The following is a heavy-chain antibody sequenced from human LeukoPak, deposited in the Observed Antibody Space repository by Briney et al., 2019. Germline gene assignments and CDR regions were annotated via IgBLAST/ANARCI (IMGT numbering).Heavy chain of an antibody. CDR1: AFNFNDYA. Sequence: GGSLRLSCAASAFNFNDYAMHWVRHAPGKGLEWVSGISWNSGDKAYADSVKGRFTISRDNVKKSLYLQMNSLRSDDTAFYFCAKANSNWYFDLWGRGTLVSVSS. V-gene: IGHV3-9*01. J-gene: IGHJ2*01. CDR3: AKANSNWYFDL. CDR2: ISWNSGDK.